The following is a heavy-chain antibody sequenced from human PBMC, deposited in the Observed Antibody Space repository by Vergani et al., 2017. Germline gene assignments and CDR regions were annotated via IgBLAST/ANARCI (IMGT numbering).Heavy chain of an antibody. Sequence: EVQLVESGGGLVQPGRSLRFSFAASDSTFDVYALHWFPQPRGKGLEWVSGISWISGSIGYADSVKGRFTISRDNAKNSLYLQMNSLRAEDTALSYCAKDHDDFWSGYPNLSPFDLWGRGTLVTVSS. CDR2: ISWISGSI. V-gene: IGHV3-9*01. CDR1: DSTFDVYA. J-gene: IGHJ2*01. CDR3: AKDHDDFWSGYPNLSPFDL. D-gene: IGHD3-3*01.